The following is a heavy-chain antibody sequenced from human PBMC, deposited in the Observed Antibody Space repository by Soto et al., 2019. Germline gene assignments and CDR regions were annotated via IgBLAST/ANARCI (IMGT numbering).Heavy chain of an antibody. CDR3: ARDLNLAVAGSLLNWFDP. CDR2: IYSSGSI. Sequence: SETLSLTCSVSGVPISNFYWSRIRQPPGKGLEWIGYIYSSGSINYNPSLKSRVTMSLDTSKNQLSLKLTSVTAADTAVYYCARDLNLAVAGSLLNWFDPWGQGTLVTVSS. V-gene: IGHV4-59*01. J-gene: IGHJ5*02. D-gene: IGHD6-19*01. CDR1: GVPISNFY.